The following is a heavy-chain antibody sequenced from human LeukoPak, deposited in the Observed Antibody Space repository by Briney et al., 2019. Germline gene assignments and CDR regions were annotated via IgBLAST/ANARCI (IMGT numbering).Heavy chain of an antibody. V-gene: IGHV4-39*01. CDR1: GGSISSSSYY. CDR3: ATQVGIAAAGTGLKY. D-gene: IGHD6-13*01. Sequence: SSETLSLTYTVSGGSISSSSYYWGWIRQPPGKGLEWIGSIYYSGSTYYNPSLKSRVTISVDTSKNQFSLKLSSVTAADTAVYYCATQVGIAAAGTGLKYWGQGTLVTVSS. CDR2: IYYSGST. J-gene: IGHJ4*02.